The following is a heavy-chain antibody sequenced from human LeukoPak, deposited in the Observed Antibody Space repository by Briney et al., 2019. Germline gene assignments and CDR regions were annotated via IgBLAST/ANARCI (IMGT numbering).Heavy chain of an antibody. Sequence: ASVKVSCKASGYTFTSYDINWVRQATGQGLEWMGWMNPNSGNTGYAQKFQGRVTMTGNTSISTAYMELSSLRSEDTAVYYCARAYHSSGWHDYYYYYMDVWGKGTTVTVSS. D-gene: IGHD6-19*01. V-gene: IGHV1-8*01. J-gene: IGHJ6*03. CDR3: ARAYHSSGWHDYYYYYMDV. CDR1: GYTFTSYD. CDR2: MNPNSGNT.